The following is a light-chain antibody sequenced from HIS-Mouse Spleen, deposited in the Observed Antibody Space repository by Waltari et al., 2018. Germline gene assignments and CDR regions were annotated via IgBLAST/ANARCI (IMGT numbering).Light chain of an antibody. Sequence: QSALTQPASVSASPGQSITISCTGTSSAVGGYNYVSWYHQHPGKAPKLMIYEVSNRPSGVSNRFSGSKSGNTASLTISGLQAEDEADYYCSSYTSSSTWVFGGGTKLTVL. CDR1: SSAVGGYNY. J-gene: IGLJ3*02. CDR2: EVS. CDR3: SSYTSSSTWV. V-gene: IGLV2-14*01.